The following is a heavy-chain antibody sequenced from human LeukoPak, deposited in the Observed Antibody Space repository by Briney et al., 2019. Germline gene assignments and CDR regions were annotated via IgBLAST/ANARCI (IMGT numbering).Heavy chain of an antibody. CDR3: AREDGPTVTTWFDP. Sequence: AASVKVSCKASGYTFTGYYMHWVRQAPGQGLEWMGWINPNSGGTNYAQKFQGRVTMTRDTSISTAYMELSRLRSDDTAVYYCAREDGPTVTTWFDPWGQGTLVTVSS. V-gene: IGHV1-2*02. CDR2: INPNSGGT. D-gene: IGHD4-17*01. J-gene: IGHJ5*02. CDR1: GYTFTGYY.